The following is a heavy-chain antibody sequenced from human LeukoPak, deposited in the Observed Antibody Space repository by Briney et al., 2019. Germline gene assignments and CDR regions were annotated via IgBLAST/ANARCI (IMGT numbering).Heavy chain of an antibody. CDR1: GFTIRTYA. J-gene: IGHJ3*02. CDR2: ISASGGST. D-gene: IGHD3-10*01. CDR3: AKPYGSEHDAFDI. V-gene: IGHV3-23*01. Sequence: GGSLRLSCAASGFTIRTYAMTWVRQGPGKDLEWISTISASGGSTYYADSVKGRFTISRDTSKNTLYLQMNSLRAEDTAVYYCAKPYGSEHDAFDIWGQGTMVTVSS.